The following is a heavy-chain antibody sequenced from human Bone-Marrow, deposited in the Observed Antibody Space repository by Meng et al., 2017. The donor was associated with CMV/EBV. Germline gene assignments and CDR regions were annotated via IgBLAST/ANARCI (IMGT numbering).Heavy chain of an antibody. V-gene: IGHV1-2*02. D-gene: IGHD4-23*01. CDR1: GYTFTGYY. CDR2: INPNSGGT. J-gene: IGHJ4*02. CDR3: AKDPGRLTTVVTPSYFDY. Sequence: ASVKVSCKASGYTFTGYYIHWVRQAPGQGLEWMGWINPNSGGTNYAQKFQGRVSMTRDTSISTAYMELSRLISDDTAVYYCAKDPGRLTTVVTPSYFDYWGQGTLVTVSS.